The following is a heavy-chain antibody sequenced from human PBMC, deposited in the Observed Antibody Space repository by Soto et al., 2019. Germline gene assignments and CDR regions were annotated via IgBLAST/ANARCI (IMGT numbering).Heavy chain of an antibody. CDR2: IWYDGSNK. D-gene: IGHD3-3*01. CDR3: ARATIFGVAPDV. V-gene: IGHV3-33*01. CDR1: GFTFSSYG. J-gene: IGHJ6*04. Sequence: PGGSLRLSCAASGFTFSSYGMHWVRQAPGKGLEWVAVIWYDGSNKYYADSVKGRFTISRDNSKNTLHLQMNSLRAEDTAVYYCARATIFGVAPDVWGKGTTVTVSS.